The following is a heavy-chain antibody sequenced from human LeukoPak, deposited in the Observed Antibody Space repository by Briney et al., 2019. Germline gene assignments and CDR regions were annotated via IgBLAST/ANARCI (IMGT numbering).Heavy chain of an antibody. J-gene: IGHJ4*02. Sequence: ASVTVSCTASGYTFTSYGISWVRPAPGQGLEWLGWISAYNGNTNYAQKLQGRVTMTTDTSTSTAYMELRSLRSDDTAVYYCARMSSWYYFDYWGQGTLVTVSS. CDR1: GYTFTSYG. CDR2: ISAYNGNT. D-gene: IGHD6-19*01. CDR3: ARMSSWYYFDY. V-gene: IGHV1-18*01.